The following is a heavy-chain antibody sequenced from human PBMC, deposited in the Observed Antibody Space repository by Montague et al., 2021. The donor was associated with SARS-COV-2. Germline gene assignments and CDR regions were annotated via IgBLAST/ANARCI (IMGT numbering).Heavy chain of an antibody. CDR2: LSAGGDHT. D-gene: IGHD6-13*01. V-gene: IGHV3-23*01. Sequence: SLRLSCAASGFTFATSTMSWVRQAPGEGLECVSGLSAGGDHTYYTDSVGGRFTISRDNSKNTLYLQMNSLRAEDTAVYYCAKLYGSSWLRYFYGMDVRGQGTTVAVSS. J-gene: IGHJ6*02. CDR1: GFTFATST. CDR3: AKLYGSSWLRYFYGMDV.